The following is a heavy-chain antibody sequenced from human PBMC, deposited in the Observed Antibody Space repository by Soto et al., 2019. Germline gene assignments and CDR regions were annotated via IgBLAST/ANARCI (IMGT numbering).Heavy chain of an antibody. J-gene: IGHJ4*02. CDR1: GFTFSSYA. Sequence: QVQLVESGGGVVQPGRSLRLSCAASGFTFSSYAMHWVRQAPGKGLEWVAVLSSDGGDKYYTDSVKGRFTISRDNSKNTLYLQLNRLRAEDTAVYYCAKDNDVGAAGYHFDYWGQGTLVTVSS. CDR3: AKDNDVGAAGYHFDY. CDR2: LSSDGGDK. D-gene: IGHD6-13*01. V-gene: IGHV3-30-3*01.